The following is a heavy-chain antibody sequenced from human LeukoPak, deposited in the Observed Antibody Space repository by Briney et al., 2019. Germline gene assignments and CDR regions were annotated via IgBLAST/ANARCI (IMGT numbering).Heavy chain of an antibody. Sequence: KPSETLSLTCTVSGYSISNGYYWGWIRQPPGKGLEWVGSIYHRGSTNYNPSLKSRVTISVDTSKNQFSLKLSSVTAADTAVYYCARVYSSSWYETSDAFDIWGQGTMVTVSS. CDR1: GYSISNGYY. D-gene: IGHD6-13*01. CDR3: ARVYSSSWYETSDAFDI. CDR2: IYHRGST. J-gene: IGHJ3*02. V-gene: IGHV4-38-2*02.